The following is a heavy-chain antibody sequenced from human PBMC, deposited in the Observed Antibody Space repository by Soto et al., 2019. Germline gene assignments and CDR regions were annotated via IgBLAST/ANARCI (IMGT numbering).Heavy chain of an antibody. V-gene: IGHV3-23*01. Sequence: EVQLLQSGGGLVQPGGSLRLSCAASGFTFTSYAMSWVRQAPGKGLEWVSTISGTGGSTYYPDPVKGRFTISRDNSKNTVYLQMNSLRAEDAPVYYCAKEMTSGYYLFDYWGQGTLLTVSS. J-gene: IGHJ4*02. CDR3: AKEMTSGYYLFDY. CDR2: ISGTGGST. CDR1: GFTFTSYA. D-gene: IGHD3-22*01.